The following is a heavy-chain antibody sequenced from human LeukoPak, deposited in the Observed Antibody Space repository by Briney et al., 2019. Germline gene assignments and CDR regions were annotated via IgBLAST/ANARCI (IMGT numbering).Heavy chain of an antibody. CDR3: AKAQELGNYEFFLFDY. Sequence: GGSLRLSCAASGFTFSNYAMSWVRQSPGKGLEWVSGISGSGHSTYYADSVKGRFTISRDSSKNTLFLQMNSLRTEDTAVYYCAKAQELGNYEFFLFDYWGQGTLVTVPS. J-gene: IGHJ4*02. D-gene: IGHD7-27*01. CDR1: GFTFSNYA. V-gene: IGHV3-23*01. CDR2: ISGSGHST.